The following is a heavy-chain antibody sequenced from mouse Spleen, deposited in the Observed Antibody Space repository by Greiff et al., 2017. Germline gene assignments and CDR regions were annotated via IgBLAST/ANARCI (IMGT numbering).Heavy chain of an antibody. CDR3: ARIYYGYLFDY. CDR1: GFTFTDYY. CDR2: IRNKANGYTT. V-gene: IGHV7-3*01. J-gene: IGHJ2*01. Sequence: DVQLVESGGGLVQPGGSLSLSCAASGFTFTDYYMSWVRQPPGKALEWLGFIRNKANGYTTEYSASVKGRFTISRDNSQSILYLQMNALRAEDSATYYCARIYYGYLFDYWGQGTTLTVSS. D-gene: IGHD2-2*01.